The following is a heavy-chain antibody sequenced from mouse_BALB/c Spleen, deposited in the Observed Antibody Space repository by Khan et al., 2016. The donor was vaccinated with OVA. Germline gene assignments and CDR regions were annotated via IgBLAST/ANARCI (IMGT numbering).Heavy chain of an antibody. V-gene: IGHV3-2*02. J-gene: IGHJ2*01. CDR1: GYSITSDSA. Sequence: EVQLVGSGPGLVKPSQSLSLTCTVTGYSITSDSAWNWIRQFPGNKLEWMGYIDYSGSTNYNPSLKSRISITRDTSKNQFFLQLNSVTTEDTATYYCARGLRYFDYWGQGTTLTVSS. CDR2: IDYSGST. D-gene: IGHD3-1*01. CDR3: ARGLRYFDY.